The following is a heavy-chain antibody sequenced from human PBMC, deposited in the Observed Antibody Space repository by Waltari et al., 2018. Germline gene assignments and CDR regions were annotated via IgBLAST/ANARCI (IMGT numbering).Heavy chain of an antibody. Sequence: QVQLQESGPGLVAPSETLSLPCTVPGDSIREHSWSWIRQPPGKGLEWIGYIFYSETTNYNPSLKSRVTISGDMSKNHFALSLRSVTAADTAVYYCARGFGAYCGDDCSDPFDIWGRGTMVTVSS. D-gene: IGHD2-21*01. CDR3: ARGFGAYCGDDCSDPFDI. CDR1: GDSIREHS. V-gene: IGHV4-59*11. CDR2: IFYSETT. J-gene: IGHJ3*02.